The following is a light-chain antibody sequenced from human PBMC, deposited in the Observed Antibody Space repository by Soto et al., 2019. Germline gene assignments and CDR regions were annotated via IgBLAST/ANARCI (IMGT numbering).Light chain of an antibody. CDR2: EVT. CDR1: SSDVGGYDY. CDR3: SSFSSSDNSVV. Sequence: QSALTQPASVSGSPGQSITISCTGTSSDVGGYDYVSWYQQHPGKAPKLIIYEVTNGPSGISPRFSGSKSGNTASLTISGLQADDEADYYCSSFSSSDNSVVFGGGTKLTVL. V-gene: IGLV2-14*01. J-gene: IGLJ2*01.